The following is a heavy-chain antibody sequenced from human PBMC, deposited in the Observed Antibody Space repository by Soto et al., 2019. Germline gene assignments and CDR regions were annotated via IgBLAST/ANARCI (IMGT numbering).Heavy chain of an antibody. CDR1: GFTFSSYI. J-gene: IGHJ6*02. CDR3: ARGVVVVTATYGMDV. D-gene: IGHD2-15*01. V-gene: IGHV3-64*01. Sequence: ESGGGLVQPGGSLRLSCPASGFTFSSYIMHWVRQAPGKGLEYVSAISSNGGSTYYANSVKGRFTISRDNSKNTLYLQMGSLRAEDMAVYYCARGVVVVTATYGMDVWGQGTTVTVSS. CDR2: ISSNGGST.